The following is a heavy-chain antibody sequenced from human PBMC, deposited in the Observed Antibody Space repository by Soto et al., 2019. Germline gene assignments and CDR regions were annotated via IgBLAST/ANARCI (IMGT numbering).Heavy chain of an antibody. D-gene: IGHD3-16*01. CDR3: ARAPGLTVDLWYNWFDP. V-gene: IGHV1-69*13. Sequence: GASVKVSCKASGGTFSSYAISWVRQAPGQGLEWMGGIIPIFGTANYAQKFQGRVTITADESTSTAYMELSSLRSEDTAVYYCARAPGLTVDLWYNWFDPWGQGTLVTVSS. CDR2: IIPIFGTA. CDR1: GGTFSSYA. J-gene: IGHJ5*02.